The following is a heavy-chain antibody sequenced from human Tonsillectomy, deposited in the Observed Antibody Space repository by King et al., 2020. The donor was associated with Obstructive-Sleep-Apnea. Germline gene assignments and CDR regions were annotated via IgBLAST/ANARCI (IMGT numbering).Heavy chain of an antibody. Sequence: VQLVESGGGLVQPGGSLRLSCAASGFTFSSYWMHWVRQAPGKGLVWVSRINSDGSSTSYADSVKGRFTISRDNAKNTLYLQMNRLRAEDTAVYYCARGGRGDGYAFDYWGQGTLVTVSS. CDR3: ARGGRGDGYAFDY. J-gene: IGHJ4*02. V-gene: IGHV3-74*01. CDR1: GFTFSSYW. D-gene: IGHD5-24*01. CDR2: INSDGSST.